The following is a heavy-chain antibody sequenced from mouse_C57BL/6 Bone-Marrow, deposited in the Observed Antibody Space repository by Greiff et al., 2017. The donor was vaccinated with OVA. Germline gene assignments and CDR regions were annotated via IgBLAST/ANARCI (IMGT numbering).Heavy chain of an antibody. J-gene: IGHJ1*03. CDR2: IYPGDGDT. Sequence: QVQLQQSGPELVKPGSSVKISCKASGYAFSSSWMNWVKQRPGKGLEWIGRIYPGDGDTNYNGKFKGKATLTADKSSSTAYMQLSSLTSEDSAVCFCAGEDDDDCCPPDFEGWGTGTTVTVS. CDR1: GYAFSSSW. V-gene: IGHV1-82*01. D-gene: IGHD2-4*01. CDR3: AGEDDDDCCPPDFEG.